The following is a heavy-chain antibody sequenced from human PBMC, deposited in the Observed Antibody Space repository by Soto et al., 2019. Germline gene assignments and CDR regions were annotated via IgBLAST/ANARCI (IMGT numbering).Heavy chain of an antibody. CDR2: IIPISGTT. J-gene: IGHJ6*02. CDR1: GGTFSTHA. CDR3: ARGYCSGGNCYSGMDV. Sequence: SVKVSCKASGGTFSTHAIIWVRQAPGHGLEWMGGIIPISGTTYYTQKFQGRVTITADEPTSTAFMELSSLKSDNTAVFYCARGYCSGGNCYSGMDVWGQGTMVTVSS. V-gene: IGHV1-69*13. D-gene: IGHD2-15*01.